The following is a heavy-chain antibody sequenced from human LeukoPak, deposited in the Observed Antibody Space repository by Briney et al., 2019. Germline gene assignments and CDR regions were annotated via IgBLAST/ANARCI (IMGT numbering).Heavy chain of an antibody. D-gene: IGHD3-10*01. CDR2: IHYSGST. CDR3: ARGKEVITMLRGLKPGYYFDY. Sequence: SETLSLTCTVSGVSITNYYWSWIRQPPGKGLEWIGYIHYSGSTKYKSSLKSRVTISVDTSKNQFSLKLNSVTAADTAVYYCARGKEVITMLRGLKPGYYFDYWGQGTLVTVSS. V-gene: IGHV4-59*01. J-gene: IGHJ4*02. CDR1: GVSITNYY.